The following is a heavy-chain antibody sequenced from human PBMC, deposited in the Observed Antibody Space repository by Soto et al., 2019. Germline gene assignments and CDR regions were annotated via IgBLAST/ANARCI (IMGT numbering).Heavy chain of an antibody. CDR2: IYSGGST. CDR1: GFTVSSNY. CDR3: AKDLIRSYYYDSSGYYETYFDY. J-gene: IGHJ4*02. Sequence: GGSLRLSCAASGFTVSSNYMSWVRQAPGEGLEWVSVIYSGGSTYYADSVKGRFTISRDNSKNTLYLQMNSLRAEDTAVYYCAKDLIRSYYYDSSGYYETYFDYWGQGTLVTSPQ. V-gene: IGHV3-66*02. D-gene: IGHD3-22*01.